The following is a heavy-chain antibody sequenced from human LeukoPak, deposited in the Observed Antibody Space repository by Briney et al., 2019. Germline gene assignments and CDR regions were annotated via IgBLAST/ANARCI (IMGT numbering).Heavy chain of an antibody. V-gene: IGHV4-39*07. CDR2: IYYSGST. J-gene: IGHJ4*02. Sequence: SETLSLTCTVSGGSISSSSYYWDWIRQPPGKGLEWIGSIYYSGSTYYNPPLKSRVTISVDTSKNQFSLKLSSVTAADTAVYYCARADSGSSFDYWGQGTLVTVSS. CDR3: ARADSGSSFDY. CDR1: GGSISSSSYY. D-gene: IGHD1-26*01.